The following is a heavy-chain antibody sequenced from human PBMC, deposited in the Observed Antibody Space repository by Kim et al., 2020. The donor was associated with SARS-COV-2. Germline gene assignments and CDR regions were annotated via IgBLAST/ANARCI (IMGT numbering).Heavy chain of an antibody. CDR1: GDSISSDRW. Sequence: SETLSLTCDVSGDSISSDRWWWSWARQPPGKGLEWIGEVYHNGRTKYNPSLESRVTISLDKSKNQYSLKMTSVTAADTAVYYCASGRDFCWFFWGQGSLVTVSP. CDR3: ASGRDFCWFF. D-gene: IGHD2-21*02. V-gene: IGHV4-4*02. J-gene: IGHJ4*02. CDR2: VYHNGRT.